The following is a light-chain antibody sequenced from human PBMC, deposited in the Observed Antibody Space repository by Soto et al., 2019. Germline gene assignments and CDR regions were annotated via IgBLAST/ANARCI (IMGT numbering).Light chain of an antibody. CDR1: QSVSSKS. V-gene: IGKV3-20*01. J-gene: IGKJ5*01. CDR3: QQYYRSSIT. Sequence: EIVLTQSPGTLSVSPGERATLSCRATQSVSSKSLAWYQQKAGQAPRLIIYDASTLERGVPSRFSGTGSGTEFTLTISSLQPDDFATYYCQQYYRSSITFGQGTRLEI. CDR2: DAS.